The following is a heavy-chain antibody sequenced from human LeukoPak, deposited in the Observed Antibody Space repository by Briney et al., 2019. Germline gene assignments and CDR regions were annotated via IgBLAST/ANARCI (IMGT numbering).Heavy chain of an antibody. CDR2: IKQDGSEK. Sequence: GGSLRLSCAASGFNFSSYWMSWVRQASGKGLEWVANIKQDGSEKYYVDSVKGRFTISRDNAKNSLYLQMNSLRAEDTAVYYCALNVLLWFGEEYYWGQGTLVTVSS. D-gene: IGHD3-10*01. CDR1: GFNFSSYW. J-gene: IGHJ4*02. V-gene: IGHV3-7*01. CDR3: ALNVLLWFGEEYY.